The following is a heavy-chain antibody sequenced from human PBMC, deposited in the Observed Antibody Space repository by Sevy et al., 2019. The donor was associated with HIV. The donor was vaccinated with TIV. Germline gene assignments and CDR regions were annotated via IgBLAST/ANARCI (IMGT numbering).Heavy chain of an antibody. CDR3: TAAGHYFDGSAGDPAIVPIDY. Sequence: GGSLRLSCAASGFTFTNAWMNWVRQAPGMRLEWVGRIKGNGNGGTKDYAAPVKGRFTISTDDSRHTLYLQMTSMKIVYTTVYYGTAAGHYFDGSAGDPAIVPIDYWGQGSLVTVSS. V-gene: IGHV3-15*07. D-gene: IGHD3-22*01. CDR1: GFTFTNAW. J-gene: IGHJ4*02. CDR2: IKGNGNGGTK.